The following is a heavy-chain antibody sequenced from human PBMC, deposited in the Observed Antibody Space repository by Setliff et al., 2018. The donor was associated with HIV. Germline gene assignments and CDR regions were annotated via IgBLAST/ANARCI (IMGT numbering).Heavy chain of an antibody. D-gene: IGHD2-21*02. J-gene: IGHJ6*03. CDR3: ARGGVTPGYYYYYMDV. CDR2: IDPSDSYT. CDR1: GYSFTSYW. Sequence: GESLKISCKGSGYSFTSYWISWVRQMPGKGLEWMGRIDPSDSYTNYSPSFQGHVTISADKSISTAYLQWSSLKASDTAMYYCARGGVTPGYYYYYMDVWGKGTTVTVSS. V-gene: IGHV5-10-1*01.